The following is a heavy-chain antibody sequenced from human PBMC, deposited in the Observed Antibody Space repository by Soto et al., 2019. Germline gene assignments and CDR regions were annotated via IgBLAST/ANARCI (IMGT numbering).Heavy chain of an antibody. Sequence: GASVKVSCKVSGYTLTELSMHWVRQAPGKGLEWMGGFDPEDGETIYAQKFQGRVTMTEDTSTDTAYMELSSLRSEDTAVYYCAHTAIAVSGDDFDIWGQGTMVTVSS. J-gene: IGHJ3*02. D-gene: IGHD6-19*01. CDR3: AHTAIAVSGDDFDI. CDR2: FDPEDGET. CDR1: GYTLTELS. V-gene: IGHV1-24*01.